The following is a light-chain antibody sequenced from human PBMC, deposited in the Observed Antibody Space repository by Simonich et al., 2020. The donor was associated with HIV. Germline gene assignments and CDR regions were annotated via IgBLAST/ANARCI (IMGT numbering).Light chain of an antibody. J-gene: IGKJ1*01. CDR2: DAS. Sequence: EIVMTQSPATLSVSPGERATLSCRVSQSVSSNLAWYQQKPGLAPRLLIYDASSRATGIPDRFSGSGSGTDFTLTISRLEPEDFAVYYCQQYNKWPPWTFGQGTKVEIK. CDR3: QQYNKWPPWT. CDR1: QSVSSN. V-gene: IGKV3D-15*01.